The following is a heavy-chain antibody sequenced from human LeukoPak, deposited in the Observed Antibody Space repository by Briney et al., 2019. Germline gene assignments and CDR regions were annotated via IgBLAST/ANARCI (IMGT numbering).Heavy chain of an antibody. J-gene: IGHJ4*02. Sequence: GRSLRLSXAASGFTFSSYGMHWVRQAPGKGLEWVAVIWYDGSNKYYADSVKGRFTISRDNSKNTLYLQMNSLRAEDTAVYYCAKGLGYDFWSGHQSFDYWGQGTLVTVSS. D-gene: IGHD3-3*01. CDR3: AKGLGYDFWSGHQSFDY. CDR1: GFTFSSYG. V-gene: IGHV3-33*06. CDR2: IWYDGSNK.